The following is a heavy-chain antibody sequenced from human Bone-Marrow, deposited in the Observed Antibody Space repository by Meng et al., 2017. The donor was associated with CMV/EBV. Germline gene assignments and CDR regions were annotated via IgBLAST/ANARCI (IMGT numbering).Heavy chain of an antibody. CDR2: IYYSGST. J-gene: IGHJ6*02. CDR3: ARVGTTRRIYGMDV. V-gene: IGHV4-59*01. Sequence: SEPLSLTCAVYGGSFSSYYWSWIRQPPGKGLEWIGYIYYSGSTNYNPSLKSRVTISVDTSKNQFSLKLSSVTAADTAVYYCARVGTTRRIYGMDVWGQGTTVTVSS. D-gene: IGHD1-14*01. CDR1: GGSFSSYY.